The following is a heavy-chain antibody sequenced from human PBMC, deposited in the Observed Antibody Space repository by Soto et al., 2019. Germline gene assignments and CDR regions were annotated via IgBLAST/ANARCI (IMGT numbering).Heavy chain of an antibody. CDR2: VDPADAHS. CDR1: GCTFVAYC. V-gene: IGHV5-10-1*01. D-gene: IGHD3-9*01. Sequence: PGESLKGPCSGAGCTFVAYCINWVRQIPGKGIELEGNVDPADAHSSYSPSFQGHVAISADKTISTAYLEWSSLRASDRGMYYCTRRYKGYDNWGQATLVTLSS. J-gene: IGHJ4*01. CDR3: TRRYKGYDN.